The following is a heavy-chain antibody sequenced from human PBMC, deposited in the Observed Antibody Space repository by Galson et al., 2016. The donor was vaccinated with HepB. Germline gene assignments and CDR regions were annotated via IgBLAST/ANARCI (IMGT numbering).Heavy chain of an antibody. V-gene: IGHV4-4*02. Sequence: SETLSLTCAVSGASISNNYWWSWVRQSPEKGLEWIGEIYQTGTANYDPSFTSRATISVDTSKNQISLRLDSVTAADTAVYYCTRGTLGTTATTAFDYWGQGTLVSVSS. CDR3: TRGTLGTTATTAFDY. D-gene: IGHD4-17*01. J-gene: IGHJ4*02. CDR1: GASISNNYW. CDR2: IYQTGTA.